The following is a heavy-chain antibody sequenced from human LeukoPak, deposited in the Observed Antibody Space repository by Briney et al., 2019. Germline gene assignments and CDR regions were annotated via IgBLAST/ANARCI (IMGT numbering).Heavy chain of an antibody. Sequence: GGSLRLSCAASGFTFSSYWMHWVRQAPGKGLEWVAVIVYDGSYKYYADSVKGRFTISRDNSKNTLYLQMNSLRAEDTAVYYCVLGGSSGWNYFDYWGQGTLVTVSS. CDR1: GFTFSSYW. CDR2: IVYDGSYK. V-gene: IGHV3-30*03. CDR3: VLGGSSGWNYFDY. J-gene: IGHJ4*02. D-gene: IGHD6-19*01.